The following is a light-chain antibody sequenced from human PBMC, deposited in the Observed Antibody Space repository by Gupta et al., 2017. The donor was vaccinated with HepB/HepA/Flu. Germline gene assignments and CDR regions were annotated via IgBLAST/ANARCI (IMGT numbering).Light chain of an antibody. CDR1: SGNVRNYNL. Sequence: ALSQPAAVSESPGQAITIPCTGTSGNVRNYNLVSWYQQHPGKAPKLIIYEVINRPSGVSDRFSGSKSGNTASLTISGLQAEDEADYYCCSYAHRNSFFYVFGTGTKVTVL. J-gene: IGLJ1*01. CDR3: CSYAHRNSFFYV. V-gene: IGLV2-23*02. CDR2: EVI.